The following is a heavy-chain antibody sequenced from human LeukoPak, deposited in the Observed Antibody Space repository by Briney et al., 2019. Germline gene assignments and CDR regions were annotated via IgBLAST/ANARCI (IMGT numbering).Heavy chain of an antibody. J-gene: IGHJ1*01. CDR3: TRDLDIVVVPAPESEYFQH. V-gene: IGHV3-49*04. CDR1: GFTFSSYS. D-gene: IGHD2-2*03. Sequence: GGSLRLSCAASGFTFSSYSMSWVRQAPGKGLEWVGFIRSKAYGGTTEYAASVKGRFTISRDDSKSIAYLQMNSLKTEDTVVYYCTRDLDIVVVPAPESEYFQHWGQGTLVTVSS. CDR2: IRSKAYGGTT.